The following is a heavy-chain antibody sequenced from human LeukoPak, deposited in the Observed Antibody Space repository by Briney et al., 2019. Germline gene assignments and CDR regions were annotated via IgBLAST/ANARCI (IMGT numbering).Heavy chain of an antibody. Sequence: KSSETLSLTCTVSGGSISSYYWSWIRQPPGEGLEWIGYIYYSGSTNYNPSLKSRVTISVDTSKNQFSLKLSSVTAADTAVYYCARENDSDAFDIWGQGTMVTVSS. V-gene: IGHV4-59*01. CDR2: IYYSGST. CDR3: ARENDSDAFDI. D-gene: IGHD2-15*01. CDR1: GGSISSYY. J-gene: IGHJ3*02.